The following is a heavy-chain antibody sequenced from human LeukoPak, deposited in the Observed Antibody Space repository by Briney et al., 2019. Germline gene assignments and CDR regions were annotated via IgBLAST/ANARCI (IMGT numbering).Heavy chain of an antibody. CDR2: ISAYNGNT. J-gene: IGHJ4*02. D-gene: IGHD3-10*01. V-gene: IGHV1-18*01. CDR3: AREESIGSYQFLHDS. Sequence: GASVKVSCKASGYTFTSYGISWVRQAPGQGLEWMGWISAYNGNTLYAQNFQGRLAMTTDTSTSTAYMELRSLTSDDTAIYYCAREESIGSYQFLHDSWGQGTLVTVSS. CDR1: GYTFTSYG.